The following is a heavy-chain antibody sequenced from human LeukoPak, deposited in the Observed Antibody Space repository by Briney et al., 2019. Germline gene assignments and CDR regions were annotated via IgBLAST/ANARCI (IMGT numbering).Heavy chain of an antibody. D-gene: IGHD2-15*01. Sequence: SETLSLTCTVSGGSIGSYYWSWIRQPPGKGLEWIGYIYYTGSTNYNPSLKSRVSISVDTSKDQFSLKLSSVTAADTAVYYCTRHSRSGTHWGQGTLVTVSS. V-gene: IGHV4-59*08. CDR3: TRHSRSGTH. CDR2: IYYTGST. CDR1: GGSIGSYY. J-gene: IGHJ4*02.